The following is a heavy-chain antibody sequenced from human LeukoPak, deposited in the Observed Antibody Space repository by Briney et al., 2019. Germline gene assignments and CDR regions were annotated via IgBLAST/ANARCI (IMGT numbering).Heavy chain of an antibody. J-gene: IGHJ4*02. CDR1: GGSISSGGYS. Sequence: KSSETLSLTCAVSGGSISSGGYSWSWIRQPPGKGLEWIGYIYYSGSTYYNPSLKSRVTISVDTSKNQFSLKLSSVTAADTAVYYCARDSADIAAAGIGYWGQGTLVTVSS. CDR3: ARDSADIAAAGIGY. V-gene: IGHV4-31*11. D-gene: IGHD6-13*01. CDR2: IYYSGST.